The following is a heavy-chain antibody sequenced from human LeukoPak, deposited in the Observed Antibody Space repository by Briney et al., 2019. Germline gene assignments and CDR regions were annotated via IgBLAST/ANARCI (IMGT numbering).Heavy chain of an antibody. D-gene: IGHD7-27*01. J-gene: IGHJ2*01. CDR3: ARDRNWASQSWYLDL. V-gene: IGHV3-33*01. CDR2: IWYDGSDQ. CDR1: RFTFKNYG. Sequence: GGSLRLSCAASRFTFKNYGMHWVRQAPGKWLEWVAVIWYDGSDQRLIDSVKGRFTVSRDNSKNTLWLQMNSLRAEDPAVYYCARDRNWASQSWYLDLWGRGTLVTVSS.